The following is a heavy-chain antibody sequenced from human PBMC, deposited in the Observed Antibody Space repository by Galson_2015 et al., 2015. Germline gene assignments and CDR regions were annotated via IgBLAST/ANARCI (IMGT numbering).Heavy chain of an antibody. CDR3: ARDLFYGGGGAFDI. CDR2: IWYDGSNK. Sequence: SLRLSCAASGFTFSSYGMHWVRQAPGKGLEWVAVIWYDGSNKYYADSVKGRFTISRDNSKNTLYLQMNSLRAEGTAVYYCARDLFYGGGGAFDIWGQGTMVTVSS. D-gene: IGHD2/OR15-2a*01. CDR1: GFTFSSYG. V-gene: IGHV3-33*01. J-gene: IGHJ3*02.